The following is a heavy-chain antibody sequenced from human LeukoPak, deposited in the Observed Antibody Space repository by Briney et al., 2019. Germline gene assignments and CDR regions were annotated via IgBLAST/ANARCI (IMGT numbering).Heavy chain of an antibody. CDR1: GGSISSGIYY. Sequence: KTSQTLSLTSTDPGGSISSGIYYWSWIRQPAGKGLEWIGRIYTSGSTNYNPPLKSRITISVDTSKNQFSLKLSSVTAADTAVYYCARAVVVEESDAFDIWGQGTMVTVSS. CDR2: IYTSGST. J-gene: IGHJ3*02. CDR3: ARAVVVEESDAFDI. V-gene: IGHV4-61*02. D-gene: IGHD2-15*01.